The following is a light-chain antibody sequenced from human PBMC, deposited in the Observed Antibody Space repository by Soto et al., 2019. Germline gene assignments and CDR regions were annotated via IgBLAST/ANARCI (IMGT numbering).Light chain of an antibody. Sequence: QSVLTQPPSVSAAPGQRVTISCSGSNSNIGNNYVSWYQQLPGTTPKLLIYHSNKRPSGILDRFSGSKSGTSATLGITGLQTGDEAHYYCGTWDSSLSAVVFGRGTKLTVL. CDR3: GTWDSSLSAVV. CDR1: NSNIGNNY. J-gene: IGLJ2*01. CDR2: HSN. V-gene: IGLV1-51*01.